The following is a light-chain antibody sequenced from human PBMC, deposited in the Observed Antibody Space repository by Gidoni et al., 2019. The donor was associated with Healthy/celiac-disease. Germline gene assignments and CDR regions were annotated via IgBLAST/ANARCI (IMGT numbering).Light chain of an antibody. CDR3: QQYNNWPRT. CDR2: GAS. J-gene: IGKJ1*01. CDR1: QSFSSH. Sequence: EIGMTQSPAPLSVSPGERATLSCRARQSFSSHLAWYQQKPGQAPRPLIYGASTRATGIPARFSGSGSGTEFTLTISSLQSEDFAVYYCQQYNNWPRTFGQGTKVEIK. V-gene: IGKV3-15*01.